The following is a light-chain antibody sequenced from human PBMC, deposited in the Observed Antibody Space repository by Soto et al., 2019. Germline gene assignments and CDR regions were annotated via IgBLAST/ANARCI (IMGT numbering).Light chain of an antibody. CDR2: EDN. CDR3: QSYDSSNQV. V-gene: IGLV6-57*01. J-gene: IGLJ2*01. Sequence: NFMLTQPHSVSASPGKTVTISCTRSSGSIASNYVQWYQQRPGSSPTTVIYEDNQRPSGVPDRFSGSIDSSSNSASLTISGLKTEDEADYYCQSYDSSNQVFGGGPKLTVL. CDR1: SGSIASNY.